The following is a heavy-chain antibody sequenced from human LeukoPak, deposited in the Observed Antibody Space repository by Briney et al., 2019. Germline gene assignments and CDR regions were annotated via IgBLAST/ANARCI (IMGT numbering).Heavy chain of an antibody. Sequence: GGSLRLSCVASGVTLSNYAMSWARQAPGKGLEWVSGISSSGSGGNTYYADSVKGRFTISRDSSRNTLFLHMNTLRAEDTAIYYCAKDRMVGASYWYFDLWGRGTLVTVSS. J-gene: IGHJ2*01. D-gene: IGHD1-26*01. V-gene: IGHV3-23*01. CDR2: ISSSGSGGNT. CDR1: GVTLSNYA. CDR3: AKDRMVGASYWYFDL.